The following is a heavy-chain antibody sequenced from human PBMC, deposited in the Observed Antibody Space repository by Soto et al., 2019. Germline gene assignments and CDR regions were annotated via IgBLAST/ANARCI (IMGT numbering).Heavy chain of an antibody. CDR2: IYYSGST. V-gene: IGHV4-31*03. CDR3: ARDFVVVTASYYYYYGMDV. Sequence: KPSETLSLTCTVSGGSISSGGYYWGWIRQHPGKGLEWIGYIYYSGSTYYNPSLKSRVTISVDTSKNQFSLKLSSLTAADTAVYYCARDFVVVTASYYYYYGMDVWGQGHTVTVSS. J-gene: IGHJ6*02. CDR1: GGSISSGGYY. D-gene: IGHD2-21*02.